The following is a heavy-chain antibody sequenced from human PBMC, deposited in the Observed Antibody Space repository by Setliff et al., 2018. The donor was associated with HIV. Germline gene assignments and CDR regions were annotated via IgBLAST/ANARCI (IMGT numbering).Heavy chain of an antibody. D-gene: IGHD2-21*01. Sequence: GASVKVSCKTSGGTVIGGTVMSYSISWVRQAPGQGLEWMGGIIPIFSTSNYAQRFQGRVTITADESTSTAYMELYNLRSEDTAMYYCTRGRGIIGALVYWGQGTLVTVSS. CDR1: GGTVIGGTVMSYS. CDR2: IIPIFSTS. V-gene: IGHV1-69*13. J-gene: IGHJ4*02. CDR3: TRGRGIIGALVY.